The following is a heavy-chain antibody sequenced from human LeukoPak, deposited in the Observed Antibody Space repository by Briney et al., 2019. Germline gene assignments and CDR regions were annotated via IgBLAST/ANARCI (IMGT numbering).Heavy chain of an antibody. D-gene: IGHD3-22*01. V-gene: IGHV1-18*01. CDR2: ISAYNGNT. CDR1: GYTFTSYG. J-gene: IGHJ3*02. Sequence: GASVKVSCKASGYTFTSYGISWVRQAPGQGLEWMGWISAYNGNTNYAQKLQGRVTMTTDTSTSTAYMELRSLRSDDTAVYYCARGRRGYYDSSGDDAFDIWGQGTMVTVSS. CDR3: ARGRRGYYDSSGDDAFDI.